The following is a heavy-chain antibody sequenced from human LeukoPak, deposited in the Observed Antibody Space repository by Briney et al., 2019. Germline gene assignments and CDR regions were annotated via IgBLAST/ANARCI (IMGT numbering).Heavy chain of an antibody. D-gene: IGHD2-2*01. Sequence: PGGSLRLSCAGSGFTFSNYEMNWVRQAPGKRLEWLSYISTGGSTIYHADSVKGRFTISRDNANNSLYLQMNSLRPEDTALYYCVRRYCSSTSCTFDYWGQGTLVTVSS. CDR3: VRRYCSSTSCTFDY. V-gene: IGHV3-48*03. J-gene: IGHJ4*02. CDR2: ISTGGSTI. CDR1: GFTFSNYE.